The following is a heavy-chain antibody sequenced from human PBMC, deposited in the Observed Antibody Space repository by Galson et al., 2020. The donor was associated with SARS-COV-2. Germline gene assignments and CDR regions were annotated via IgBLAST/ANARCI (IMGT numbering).Heavy chain of an antibody. CDR1: GFTFSSYG. CDR3: AKDQRDYGDHPTRIYYYYGMDV. Sequence: GESLKISCAASGFTFSSYGMHWVRQAPGQGLEWVAVISYDGSNKFYGDSVKGRFTISRDNSKNTLYLQMNSLRAEDTAVYYCAKDQRDYGDHPTRIYYYYGMDVWGQGTTVTVSS. CDR2: ISYDGSNK. V-gene: IGHV3-30*18. J-gene: IGHJ6*02. D-gene: IGHD4-17*01.